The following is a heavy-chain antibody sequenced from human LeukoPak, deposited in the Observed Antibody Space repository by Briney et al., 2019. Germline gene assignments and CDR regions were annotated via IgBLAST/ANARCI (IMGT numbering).Heavy chain of an antibody. J-gene: IGHJ4*02. CDR1: GFTFSNDF. Sequence: GGSLRLSCEASGFTFSNDFMTWVRQAPGKGLEWVANMRVDGSDIHYVDSVKGRFTISSDNARNALYLQMNSLRAEDTAVYYCAKVAAGYYYDSSGYYPAYYFDYWGQGTLVTVSS. V-gene: IGHV3-7*03. D-gene: IGHD3-22*01. CDR3: AKVAAGYYYDSSGYYPAYYFDY. CDR2: MRVDGSDI.